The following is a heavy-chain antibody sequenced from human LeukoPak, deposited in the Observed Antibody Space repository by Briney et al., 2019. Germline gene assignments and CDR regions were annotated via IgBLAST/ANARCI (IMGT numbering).Heavy chain of an antibody. CDR2: LSGSGGST. J-gene: IGHJ3*02. Sequence: GGSLRLSCAASGFSLSNFGMSWVRQAPGKGLEWVSGLSGSGGSTYHPDSVKGRFTISRDNSKNTLYLQMNSLRAEDTAVYYCAKDLRICAGDCRDAFNIWGQGTTVIVSP. V-gene: IGHV3-23*01. CDR1: GFSLSNFG. D-gene: IGHD2-21*02. CDR3: AKDLRICAGDCRDAFNI.